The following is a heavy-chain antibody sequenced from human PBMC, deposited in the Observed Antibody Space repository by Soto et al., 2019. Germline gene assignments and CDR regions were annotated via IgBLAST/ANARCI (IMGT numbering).Heavy chain of an antibody. CDR2: VHDSWGS. Sequence: QVPLQESGPGLVKPSETLSLSCTVSGGSISNYYWSWFRQTPGKGLEWIGYVHDSWGSNYNPSLKSRVAISLDTSKSQFSLKLTSVTATETAVYCCARQRFGALLGPVDVWGQGTTVTVSS. D-gene: IGHD3-10*01. CDR3: ARQRFGALLGPVDV. CDR1: GGSISNYY. V-gene: IGHV4-59*08. J-gene: IGHJ6*02.